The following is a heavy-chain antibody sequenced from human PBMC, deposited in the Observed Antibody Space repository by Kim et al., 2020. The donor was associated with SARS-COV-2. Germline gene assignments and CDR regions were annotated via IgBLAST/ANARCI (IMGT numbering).Heavy chain of an antibody. CDR1: GFTFSSYA. J-gene: IGHJ4*02. Sequence: GGSLRLSCAASGFTFSSYAMHWVRQAPGKGLEWVAVISYDGSNKYYADSVKGRFTISRDNSKNTLYLQMNSLRTEDTAVYYCARESNSGWSYYFDYWGQGTLVTVSS. CDR2: ISYDGSNK. CDR3: ARESNSGWSYYFDY. D-gene: IGHD6-19*01. V-gene: IGHV3-30*04.